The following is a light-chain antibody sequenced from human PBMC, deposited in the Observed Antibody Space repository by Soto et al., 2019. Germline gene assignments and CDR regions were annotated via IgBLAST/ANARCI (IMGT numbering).Light chain of an antibody. CDR2: DNT. CDR1: ISNIGAGFD. V-gene: IGLV1-40*01. J-gene: IGLJ2*01. Sequence: SVLTQPPSVSGAPGQRVTISCSGSISNIGAGFDVHWYQQLPGTAPKLLIYDNTNRPSGVPDRFSGSKSGTSVSLAITGLQAEDEADYYCQSYDSSLSAVIFGGGTKLTVL. CDR3: QSYDSSLSAVI.